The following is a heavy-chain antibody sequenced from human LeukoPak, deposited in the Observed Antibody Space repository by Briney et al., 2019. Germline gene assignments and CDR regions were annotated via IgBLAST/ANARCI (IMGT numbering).Heavy chain of an antibody. CDR3: ARDPYSGSYGNYYYYFMDV. D-gene: IGHD1-26*01. CDR2: ITSGSSYR. J-gene: IGHJ6*03. Sequence: PGGSLRLSCAASGFTFSSYNMNWGRQAPGEGREWGSSITSGSSYRFYADSVKGRFTISRDNAKNSLYLQMNSLRAEDTAVYYCARDPYSGSYGNYYYYFMDVWGKGTTVTISS. CDR1: GFTFSSYN. V-gene: IGHV3-21*01.